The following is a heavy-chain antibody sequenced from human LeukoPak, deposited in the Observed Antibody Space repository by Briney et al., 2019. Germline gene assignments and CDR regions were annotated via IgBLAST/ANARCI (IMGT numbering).Heavy chain of an antibody. Sequence: PSETLSLTCTVSGGSISSYYWSWIRQPPGKGLEWIGYIYYSGSTNYNPSLKSRVTISVDTSKNQFSLKLSSVTAADTAVYYCARDSVGYNSVAFDIWGQGTMVTVSS. J-gene: IGHJ3*02. CDR3: ARDSVGYNSVAFDI. V-gene: IGHV4-59*01. CDR2: IYYSGST. CDR1: GGSISSYY. D-gene: IGHD5-24*01.